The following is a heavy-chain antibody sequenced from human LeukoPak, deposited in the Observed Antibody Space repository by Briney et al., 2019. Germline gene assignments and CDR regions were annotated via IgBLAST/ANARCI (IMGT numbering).Heavy chain of an antibody. CDR1: GYRFTSYW. D-gene: IGHD4-23*01. CDR3: ARHTNDYGGYGDY. V-gene: IGHV5-51*01. CDR2: IYPGDSDT. J-gene: IGHJ4*02. Sequence: GESLKISCKGSGYRFTSYWIGWVRQMPGKGLEWMGIIYPGDSDTRYSPSFQGQVTISADKSISAAYLQWSSQKASDTAMYYCARHTNDYGGYGDYWGQGTLVTVSS.